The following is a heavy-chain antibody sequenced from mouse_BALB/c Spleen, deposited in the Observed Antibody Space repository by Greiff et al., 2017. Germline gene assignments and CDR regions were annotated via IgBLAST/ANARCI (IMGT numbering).Heavy chain of an antibody. CDR2: IWAGGST. CDR3: ARDITTATWGFAY. D-gene: IGHD1-2*01. V-gene: IGHV2-9*02. J-gene: IGHJ3*01. Sequence: VKLMESGPGLVAPSQSLSITCTVSGFSLTSYGVHWVRQPPGKGLEWLGVIWAGGSTNYNSALMSRLSISKDNSKSQVFLKMNSLQTDDTAMYYCARDITTATWGFAYWGQGTLVTVSA. CDR1: GFSLTSYG.